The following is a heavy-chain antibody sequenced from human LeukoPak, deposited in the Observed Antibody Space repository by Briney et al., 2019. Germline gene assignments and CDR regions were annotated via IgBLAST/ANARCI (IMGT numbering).Heavy chain of an antibody. J-gene: IGHJ4*02. V-gene: IGHV6-1*01. CDR1: GDSVSSNSAA. CDR3: ARGLSLSGGVLDY. D-gene: IGHD3-16*01. Sequence: SQTLSLTCAISGDSVSSNSAAWSWIRQSPSRGLGWLGRTYYRSKWFNDYALSVKSRITINPDTSNNQFSLQLNSVSPEDTGVYYCARGLSLSGGVLDYWGQGTLVTVSS. CDR2: TYYRSKWFN.